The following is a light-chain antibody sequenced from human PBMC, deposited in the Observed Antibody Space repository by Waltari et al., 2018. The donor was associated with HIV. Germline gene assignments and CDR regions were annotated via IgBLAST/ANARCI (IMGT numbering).Light chain of an antibody. J-gene: IGLJ2*01. CDR1: SSDVGSYNL. CDR3: CSYAGSSTTVL. CDR2: EVS. V-gene: IGLV2-23*02. Sequence: QSALTQPASVSGSPGQSITISCTGPSSDVGSYNLVSWYQQNPGKAPKLMIYEVSKRPSGVSNRFSGSKSANTASLTISGLQAEDEADYYCCSYAGSSTTVLFGGGTKLTVL.